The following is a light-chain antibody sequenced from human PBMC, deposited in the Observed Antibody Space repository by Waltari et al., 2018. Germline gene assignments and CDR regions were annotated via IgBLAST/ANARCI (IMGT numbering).Light chain of an antibody. J-gene: IGKJ3*01. CDR1: QSVSRY. CDR3: QRRGHWPPGAT. V-gene: IGKV3-11*01. Sequence: EIVLTQSPATPSLSPGERATLSCRASQSVSRYLAWYQQKPGQAPRLLIYDASNRATGIPARFSGSGSGTDFTLTISSLEPEDFAVYYCQRRGHWPPGATFGPGTRVDIK. CDR2: DAS.